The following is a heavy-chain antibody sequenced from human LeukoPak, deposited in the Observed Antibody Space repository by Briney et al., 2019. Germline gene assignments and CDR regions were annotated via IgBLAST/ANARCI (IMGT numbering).Heavy chain of an antibody. CDR3: ARSLGSCSTTTCYDNWFDP. CDR2: ISSSGVYI. V-gene: IGHV3-21*01. J-gene: IGHJ5*02. Sequence: GGSLRLSCAVSGFTFSSYRMNWVRQAPGKGLEWVSSISSSGVYIYYADSLKGRFTISRDNAKDSLYLQMNSLRAEDTAVYYCARSLGSCSTTTCYDNWFDPWGQGTLVTVSS. D-gene: IGHD2-2*01. CDR1: GFTFSSYR.